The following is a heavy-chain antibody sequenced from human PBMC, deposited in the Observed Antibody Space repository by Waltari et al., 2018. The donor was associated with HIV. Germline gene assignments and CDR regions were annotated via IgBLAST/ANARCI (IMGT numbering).Heavy chain of an antibody. V-gene: IGHV1-8*01. CDR2: INPNSGNK. CDR3: ARGRVQVRGAMYYFDY. Sequence: QVQLVQSGAEVKKPGASVKVSCKASGYTFTSYDINWVRQATGQGLEWMGWINPNSGNKGYPQKFQGRVTMTRNTSISTAYMELSSLGSEDTAVYYCARGRVQVRGAMYYFDYWGQGTLVTVPS. CDR1: GYTFTSYD. D-gene: IGHD3-10*01. J-gene: IGHJ4*02.